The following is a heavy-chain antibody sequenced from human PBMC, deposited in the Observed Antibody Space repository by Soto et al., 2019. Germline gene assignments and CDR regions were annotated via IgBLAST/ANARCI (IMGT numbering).Heavy chain of an antibody. Sequence: EASVKVSCKASGFTFTSSAVQWVRQARGQRLEWIGWIVVGSGNTNYAQKFQERVTITRDMSTSTAYMELSSLRSEDTAVYYCAAAPYFNQPRHTFGYYYGMDVWGQGTTVTVSS. D-gene: IGHD3-10*01. V-gene: IGHV1-58*01. CDR3: AAAPYFNQPRHTFGYYYGMDV. CDR2: IVVGSGNT. J-gene: IGHJ6*02. CDR1: GFTFTSSA.